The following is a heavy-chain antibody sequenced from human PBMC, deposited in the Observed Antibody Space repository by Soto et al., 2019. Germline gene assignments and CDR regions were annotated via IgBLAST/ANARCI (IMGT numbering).Heavy chain of an antibody. V-gene: IGHV1-69*01. CDR2: IIPIFGTA. CDR3: ARDGGRHSGGIDY. Sequence: QVQLVQSGAEVKKPGSSVKVSCKASGGTFSSYSINWVRQAPGQGIEWMGEIIPIFGTANYAQKFQGRVTITADESTSTASRELSSLRSEDTAVYYCARDGGRHSGGIDYWGQGTLVTVSS. D-gene: IGHD3-16*01. CDR1: GGTFSSYS. J-gene: IGHJ4*02.